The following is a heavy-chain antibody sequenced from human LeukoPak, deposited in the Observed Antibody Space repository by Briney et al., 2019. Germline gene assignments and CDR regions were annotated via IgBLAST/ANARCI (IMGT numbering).Heavy chain of an antibody. J-gene: IGHJ4*02. V-gene: IGHV4-59*01. D-gene: IGHD5-18*01. CDR1: GGSISSYY. CDR3: ARDLGYSYGPFDY. CDR2: IYYSGST. Sequence: SETLSLTCTVSGGSISSYYWSWIRQPPGKGLEWIGYIYYSGSTNYNPSLKSRVTISVDTSKNQFSLKLSSVTAADTAVYYCARDLGYSYGPFDYWGQGTLVTASS.